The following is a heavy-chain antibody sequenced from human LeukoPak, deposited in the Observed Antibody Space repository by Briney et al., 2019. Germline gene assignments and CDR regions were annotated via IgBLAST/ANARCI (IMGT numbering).Heavy chain of an antibody. J-gene: IGHJ4*02. V-gene: IGHV3-23*01. CDR3: ARGLIRYFASAY. Sequence: PGGSLRLSCAASGFTFSNFAMNWVRQAPGKGLEWVSAISAGGTFYADFVKGRFTISRDNSKNTLYLQMNSLRAEDTAVYYCARGLIRYFASAYWGQGTLVTVSS. CDR1: GFTFSNFA. CDR2: ISAGGT. D-gene: IGHD3-9*01.